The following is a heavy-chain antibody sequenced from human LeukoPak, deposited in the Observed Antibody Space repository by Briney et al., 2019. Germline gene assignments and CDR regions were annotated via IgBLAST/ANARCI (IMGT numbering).Heavy chain of an antibody. Sequence: SETLSLTCTVSGGSISSSSYYWGWIRQPPGKGLEWIGSIYYSGSTNYNPTLKSRVTISVDTSKNQFSLKLSSVTAADTAVYYCARSRITIFGVVSLFDYWGQGTLVTVSS. J-gene: IGHJ4*02. CDR3: ARSRITIFGVVSLFDY. D-gene: IGHD3-3*01. CDR1: GGSISSSSYY. CDR2: IYYSGST. V-gene: IGHV4-39*07.